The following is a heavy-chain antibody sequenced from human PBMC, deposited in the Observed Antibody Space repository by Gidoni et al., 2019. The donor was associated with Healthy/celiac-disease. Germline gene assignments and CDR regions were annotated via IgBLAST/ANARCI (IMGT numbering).Heavy chain of an antibody. D-gene: IGHD3-10*01. CDR1: GGSFSGYY. V-gene: IGHV4-34*01. Sequence: QVQLQQWGAGLLKPSETLSLTCAVYGGSFSGYYWSWIRQPPGKGLEGIGEINHSGSTNYNPSLKSRVTISVDTSKNQCSLKLSSVTAADTAVYYCAMRVSRRITMVQGVAWGQGTLVTVSS. CDR2: INHSGST. CDR3: AMRVSRRITMVQGVA. J-gene: IGHJ5*02.